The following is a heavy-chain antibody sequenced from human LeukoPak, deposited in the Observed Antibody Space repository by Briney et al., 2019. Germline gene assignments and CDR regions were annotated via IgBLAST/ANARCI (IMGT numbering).Heavy chain of an antibody. CDR2: ISWNSGSI. V-gene: IGHV3-9*01. D-gene: IGHD5-24*01. CDR1: GFTFDDYA. Sequence: GGSLRLSCAASGFTFDDYAMHWVRQAPGKGLEWVSGISWNSGSIGYADSVKGRFTISRDNAKNSLYLQMNSLRAEDTALYYCAKEKRDGYTHWGQGTLVTVSS. CDR3: AKEKRDGYTH. J-gene: IGHJ4*02.